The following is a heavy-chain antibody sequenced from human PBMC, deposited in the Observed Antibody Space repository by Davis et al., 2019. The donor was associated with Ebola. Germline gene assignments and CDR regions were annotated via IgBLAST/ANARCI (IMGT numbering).Heavy chain of an antibody. D-gene: IGHD3-10*01. CDR2: IYHSGST. Sequence: MPSETLSLTCTVSGGSISSSNWWSWVRQPPGKGLEWLGEIYHSGSTNYNPSLKSRVTITVATSKNQFSLKLSSVTAADTAVYYCASPAYYYGSGSYYLIDYWGKGTLVTVSS. V-gene: IGHV4-4*02. J-gene: IGHJ4*02. CDR1: GGSISSSNW. CDR3: ASPAYYYGSGSYYLIDY.